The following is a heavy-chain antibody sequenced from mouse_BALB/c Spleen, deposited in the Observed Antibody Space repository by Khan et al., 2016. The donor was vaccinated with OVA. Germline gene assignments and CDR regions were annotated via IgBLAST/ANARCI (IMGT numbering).Heavy chain of an antibody. CDR3: TRSYDSYYFDY. CDR1: GYNFTSYW. D-gene: IGHD2-4*01. V-gene: IGHV1-5*01. CDR2: IYPGISDT. J-gene: IGHJ2*01. Sequence: EVQLQQSGTVLARPGASVKMSCKASGYNFTSYWMHWVKQRPGQGLEWIGAIYPGISDTRYNQKFKVKAKLTAVTSASTAYMELISLTNEDSAVYFCTRSYDSYYFDYWGQGTTLRVSS.